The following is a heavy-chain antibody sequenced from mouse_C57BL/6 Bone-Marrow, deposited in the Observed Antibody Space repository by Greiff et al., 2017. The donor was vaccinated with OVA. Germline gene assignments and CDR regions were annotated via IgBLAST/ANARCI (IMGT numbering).Heavy chain of an antibody. D-gene: IGHD2-4*01. V-gene: IGHV1-81*01. CDR1: GYTFTSYG. CDR2: IYPRSGNT. Sequence: VQLKQSGAELARPGASVKLSCKASGYTFTSYGISWVKQRTGQGLEWIGEIYPRSGNTYYNEKFKGKATLTADKSSSTAYMEPRSLTSEDSAVYFCARRIYYDYGGHWYFDVWGTGTTVTVSS. CDR3: ARRIYYDYGGHWYFDV. J-gene: IGHJ1*03.